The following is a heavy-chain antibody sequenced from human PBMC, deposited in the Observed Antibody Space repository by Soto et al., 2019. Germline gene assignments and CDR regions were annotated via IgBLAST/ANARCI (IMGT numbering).Heavy chain of an antibody. CDR1: GFTFSDYG. J-gene: IGHJ5*02. V-gene: IGHV3-23*01. CDR2: ISGSGST. Sequence: EVQLLESGGGLEQPGGSLRLSCAASGFTFSDYGMSWVRQAPGKGLEWVSAISGSGSTFYADSVKGRFTISRDNSKNTLYLLMNSLRAEDTAVYYCAKDYLRWAQSWGQGTLVTVSS. D-gene: IGHD1-26*01. CDR3: AKDYLRWAQS.